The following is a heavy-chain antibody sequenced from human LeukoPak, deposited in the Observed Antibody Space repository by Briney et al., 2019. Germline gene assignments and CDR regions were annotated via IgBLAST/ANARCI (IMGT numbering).Heavy chain of an antibody. CDR3: ARERSGTFFG. Sequence: SETLSLTCTVSGGSVSSASYYWSWIRRPPGKGLEWIGYIYYSGSTNYNPSLKSRVTISVDTSKNQFSLKLSSVTTADTAVYYCARERSGTFFGWGRGTLVTVSS. CDR1: GGSVSSASYY. V-gene: IGHV4-61*01. D-gene: IGHD3-10*01. CDR2: IYYSGST. J-gene: IGHJ4*02.